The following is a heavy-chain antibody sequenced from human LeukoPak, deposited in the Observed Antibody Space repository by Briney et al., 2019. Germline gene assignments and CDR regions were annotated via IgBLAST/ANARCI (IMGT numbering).Heavy chain of an antibody. CDR3: ARGGYSSPLNFDY. V-gene: IGHV1-8*03. Sequence: ASVKVSCKASGGTFSSYAISWVRQATGQGLEWMGWMNPNSGNTGYAQKFQGRVTITRNTSISTAYMELSSLRSEDTAVYYCARGGYSSPLNFDYWGQGTLVTVSS. CDR1: GGTFSSYA. CDR2: MNPNSGNT. D-gene: IGHD6-13*01. J-gene: IGHJ4*02.